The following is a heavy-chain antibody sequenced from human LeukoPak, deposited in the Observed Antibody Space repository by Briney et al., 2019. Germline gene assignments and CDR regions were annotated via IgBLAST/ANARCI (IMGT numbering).Heavy chain of an antibody. D-gene: IGHD3-10*01. CDR1: GGSFSGYY. CDR2: IYHSGST. Sequence: SETLSLTCAVYGGSFSGYYWSWIRQPPGKGLEWIGSIYHSGSTYYNPSLKSRVTISVDTSKNQFSLKLSSVTAADTAVYYCARTQLRGFYFDYWGQGTLVTVSS. J-gene: IGHJ4*02. V-gene: IGHV4-34*01. CDR3: ARTQLRGFYFDY.